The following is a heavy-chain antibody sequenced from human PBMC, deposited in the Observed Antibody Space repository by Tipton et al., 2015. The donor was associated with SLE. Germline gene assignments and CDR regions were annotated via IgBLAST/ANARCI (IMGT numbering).Heavy chain of an antibody. D-gene: IGHD3-22*01. CDR1: GESFNNNY. CDR3: ARDEYRYDGTGYHLLGHFDY. J-gene: IGHJ4*02. V-gene: IGHV4-34*01. CDR2: VNHRGST. Sequence: TLSLTCVISGESFNNNYWSWVRQPPGKGLEWIGEVNHRGSTHYNPSLKSRVTISGDTSKNQFSLKVNSVTAADTAVYYCARDEYRYDGTGYHLLGHFDYWGRGTLVTVSS.